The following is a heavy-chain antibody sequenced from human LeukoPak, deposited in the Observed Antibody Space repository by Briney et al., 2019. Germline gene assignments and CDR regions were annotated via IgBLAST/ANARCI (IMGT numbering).Heavy chain of an antibody. CDR3: ATTPWSHFDS. V-gene: IGHV4-39*07. Sequence: PSETLSLTCIVSGGSISSSSYYWGWIRQPPGKGLEWIGSIYYSGSTYYNPSLKSRVTISVDTSKNQFSPKLSSVTAADTAVYYCATTPWSHFDSWGQGTLVTVSS. CDR1: GGSISSSSYY. CDR2: IYYSGST. D-gene: IGHD3-3*01. J-gene: IGHJ4*02.